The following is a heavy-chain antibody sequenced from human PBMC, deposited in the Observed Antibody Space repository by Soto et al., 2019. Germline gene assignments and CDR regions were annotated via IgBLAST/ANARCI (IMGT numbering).Heavy chain of an antibody. V-gene: IGHV4-39*01. CDR3: ARHSGYYGSGYYYVQHFDY. CDR1: GGSISSSSYY. Sequence: ETLSLTCTVSGGSISSSSYYWGWIRQPPGKGLEWIGSIYYSGSTYYNPSLKSRVTISVDTSKNQFSLKLSSVTAADTAVYYCARHSGYYGSGYYYVQHFDYWGQGTLVTVSS. D-gene: IGHD3-22*01. J-gene: IGHJ4*02. CDR2: IYYSGST.